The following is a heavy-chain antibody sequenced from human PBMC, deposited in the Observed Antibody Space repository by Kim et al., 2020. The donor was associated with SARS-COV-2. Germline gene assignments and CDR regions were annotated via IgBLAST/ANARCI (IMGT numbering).Heavy chain of an antibody. CDR3: AKDQSYDYVWGGGIDY. CDR1: GFTFDDYA. D-gene: IGHD3-16*01. J-gene: IGHJ4*02. V-gene: IGHV3-9*01. CDR2: ISWNSGSI. Sequence: GGSLRLSCAASGFTFDDYAMHWVRQAPGKGLEWVSGISWNSGSIGYADSVKGRFTISRDNAKNSLYLQMNSLRAEDTALYYCAKDQSYDYVWGGGIDYWGQGTLVTVSS.